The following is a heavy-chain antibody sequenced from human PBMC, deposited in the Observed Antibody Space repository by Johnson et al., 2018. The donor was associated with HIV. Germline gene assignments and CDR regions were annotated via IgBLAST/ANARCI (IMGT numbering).Heavy chain of an antibody. V-gene: IGHV3-13*01. D-gene: IGHD2-15*01. Sequence: VQLVESGGGLVQPGGSLRLSCAASGFTFSSYAMHWVRQATGKGLEWVSAIGTAGDTSYPGSVKGRFTISRDNSKNTLYLKMNSLRADDTAVYYCAKVGGGGFDIWGQGTMVTVCS. J-gene: IGHJ3*02. CDR1: GFTFSSYA. CDR3: AKVGGGGFDI. CDR2: IGTAGDT.